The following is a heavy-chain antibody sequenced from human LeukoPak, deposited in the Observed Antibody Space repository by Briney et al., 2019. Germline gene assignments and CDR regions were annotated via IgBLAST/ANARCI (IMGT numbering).Heavy chain of an antibody. Sequence: GGSLRLSCAASGFTFSSYSMNWVRQAQGKGLEWVSSISSSSSYIYYADSVKGRFTISRDNAKNSLYLQMNSLRAEDTAVYYCARDRNPRRDGYNPYYYYGMDVWGQGSTVTVSS. D-gene: IGHD5-24*01. V-gene: IGHV3-21*01. CDR1: GFTFSSYS. J-gene: IGHJ6*02. CDR3: ARDRNPRRDGYNPYYYYGMDV. CDR2: ISSSSSYI.